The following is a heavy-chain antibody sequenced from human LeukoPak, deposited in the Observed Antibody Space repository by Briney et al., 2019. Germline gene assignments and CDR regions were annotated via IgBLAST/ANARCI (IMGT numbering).Heavy chain of an antibody. D-gene: IGHD3-3*01. CDR2: IKQDGNEK. CDR3: AREPSNYYDFWSGYYTGIQIYFDY. Sequence: GALRLSCATSGFTFSSHLMSWVRQAPGKGLGWVANIKQDGNEKYYVDSVKGRFTISRDNAKNSLYLQMDSLRAEDTAVYYCAREPSNYYDFWSGYYTGIQIYFDYWGQGTLVTVSS. V-gene: IGHV3-7*01. CDR1: GFTFSSHL. J-gene: IGHJ4*02.